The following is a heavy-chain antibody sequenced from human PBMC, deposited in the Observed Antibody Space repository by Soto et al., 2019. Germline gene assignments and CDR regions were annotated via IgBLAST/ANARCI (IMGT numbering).Heavy chain of an antibody. J-gene: IGHJ5*02. CDR2: FDPEDGET. Sequence: ASVKVSCKVSGYTLTELSMHWVRQAPGKGLEWMGGFDPEDGETIYAQKFQGRVTMTEDTSTDTAYMELSSLRSEDTAVYYCATLGRYFDWLLFSGEINWFDPWGQGTLVTVSS. CDR3: ATLGRYFDWLLFSGEINWFDP. V-gene: IGHV1-24*01. CDR1: GYTLTELS. D-gene: IGHD3-9*01.